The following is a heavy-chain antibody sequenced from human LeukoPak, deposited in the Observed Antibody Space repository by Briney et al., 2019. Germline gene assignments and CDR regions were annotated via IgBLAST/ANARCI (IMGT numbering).Heavy chain of an antibody. CDR1: GGSISSSSYY. V-gene: IGHV4-39*07. CDR3: ARPGAGAAYDY. Sequence: SETLSLTCTVSGGSISSSSYYWTWIRQPPGKGLEWIGDINHSGSTHYNPSLKSRVTISVDTSKNQFSLKLSSVTAADTAVYYCARPGAGAAYDYWGQGTLVTVSS. CDR2: INHSGST. D-gene: IGHD4-17*01. J-gene: IGHJ4*02.